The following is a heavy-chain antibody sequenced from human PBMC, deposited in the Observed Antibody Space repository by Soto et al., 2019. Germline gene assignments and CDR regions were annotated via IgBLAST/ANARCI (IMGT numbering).Heavy chain of an antibody. CDR3: ARHADSSSYYYPLDY. Sequence: NPSETLSLTCFVSRYSISSGYYWGWIRQPPGKGLEWIGSIFHGGTTYYNPSLKSRLTISVDTSKNQFSLTLSSVTAADTAVYYCARHADSSSYYYPLDYWGQGSLVTVYS. CDR2: IFHGGTT. J-gene: IGHJ4*02. D-gene: IGHD3-22*01. CDR1: RYSISSGYY. V-gene: IGHV4-38-2*01.